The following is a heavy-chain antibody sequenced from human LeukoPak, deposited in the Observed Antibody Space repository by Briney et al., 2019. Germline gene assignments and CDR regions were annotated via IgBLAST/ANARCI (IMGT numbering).Heavy chain of an antibody. CDR2: IYPGDSDT. Sequence: GESLKISCKGSRYSFTSYWIGWVRQMSGKGLEWMGIIYPGDSDTRYSPSFQGQVTISADKSISTAYLQWSSLKASDTAMYYCARHIGLWPNYFDYWGQGTLVTVSS. D-gene: IGHD4/OR15-4a*01. CDR3: ARHIGLWPNYFDY. J-gene: IGHJ4*02. V-gene: IGHV5-51*01. CDR1: RYSFTSYW.